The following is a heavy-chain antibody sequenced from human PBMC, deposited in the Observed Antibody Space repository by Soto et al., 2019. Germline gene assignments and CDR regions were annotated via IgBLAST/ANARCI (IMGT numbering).Heavy chain of an antibody. CDR2: IYYTGNT. Sequence: QVQLQESGPGLVKTSETLSLTCTVSGGSISSTNYYWGWIRQPPGKGLEWIGSIYYTGNTFYNPSLKSRVTRSADTSKNQFSLKVTSVTAAGTAVYYCARHDFYGSGSYYRKGFYYYFGLDVWGQGTTVTVSS. J-gene: IGHJ6*02. V-gene: IGHV4-39*01. CDR3: ARHDFYGSGSYYRKGFYYYFGLDV. CDR1: GGSISSTNYY. D-gene: IGHD3-10*01.